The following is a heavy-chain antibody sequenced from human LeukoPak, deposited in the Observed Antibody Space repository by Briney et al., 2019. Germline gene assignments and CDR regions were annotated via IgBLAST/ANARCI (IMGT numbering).Heavy chain of an antibody. CDR1: GGSISSYF. Sequence: SETLSLTCTASGGSISSYFWSWIRQPAGKGLEWIGRVFTSWRTNYTPSLTSRVTISVDTSKNQSSLKLTSVTAAATAVYYCATRLAVAGIYDYWGQGTLGTVSS. J-gene: IGHJ4*02. D-gene: IGHD6-19*01. CDR2: VFTSWRT. V-gene: IGHV4-4*07. CDR3: ATRLAVAGIYDY.